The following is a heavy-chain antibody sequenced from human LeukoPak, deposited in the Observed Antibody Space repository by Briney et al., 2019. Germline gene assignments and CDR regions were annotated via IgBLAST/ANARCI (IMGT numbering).Heavy chain of an antibody. CDR3: ARAITNYGYIFDY. CDR2: ISSSGSAI. CDR1: GFTFSSYE. J-gene: IGHJ4*02. D-gene: IGHD3-10*01. V-gene: IGHV3-48*03. Sequence: GGSLRLSCAASGFTFSSYEMNWVRKAPGKGLEWVSYISSSGSAIYYADSVKGRFTISRDNAKNSLYLQMNSLRAEDTAVYYCARAITNYGYIFDYWGQGTLVTVSS.